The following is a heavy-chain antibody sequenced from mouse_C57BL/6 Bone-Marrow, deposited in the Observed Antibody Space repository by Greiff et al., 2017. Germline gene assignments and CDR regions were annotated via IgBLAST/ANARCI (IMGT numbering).Heavy chain of an antibody. J-gene: IGHJ3*01. CDR3: ATTGTAGYAY. CDR2: IYPSDSET. CDR1: GYTFTSYW. Sequence: QVQLQQPGAELVRPGSSVKLSCKASGYTFTSYWMDWVKQRPGQGLEWIGNIYPSDSETNYNQKFKDKATLTVDKTSSTAYMQRSSLQSEDSAVYYWATTGTAGYAYWGQGTLVTVSA. D-gene: IGHD4-1*01. V-gene: IGHV1-61*01.